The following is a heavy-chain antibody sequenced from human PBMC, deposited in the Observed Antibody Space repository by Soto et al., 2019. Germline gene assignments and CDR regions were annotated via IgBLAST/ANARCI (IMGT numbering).Heavy chain of an antibody. D-gene: IGHD2-2*02. CDR3: ARDYCSSTSCYSYYYYGMDV. V-gene: IGHV1-3*01. J-gene: IGHJ6*02. CDR1: GYTFTSYS. Sequence: ASVKVSCKAAGYTFTSYSIQWVRQAPGQRLEWVGWINAGNGNTKYAQKFQGRVTITRDTSASTAYMELRSLRSDDTAVYYCARDYCSSTSCYSYYYYGMDVWGQGTTVTVSS. CDR2: INAGNGNT.